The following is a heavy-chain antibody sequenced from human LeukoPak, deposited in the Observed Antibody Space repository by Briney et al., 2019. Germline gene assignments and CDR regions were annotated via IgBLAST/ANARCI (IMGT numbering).Heavy chain of an antibody. J-gene: IGHJ6*02. V-gene: IGHV1-8*01. D-gene: IGHD4-17*01. Sequence: ASVKVSCTASGYTFTSYDINWVRQATGQGLEWMGWMNPNSGNTGYAQKFQGRVTMTRNTSISTAYMELSSLRSEDTAVYYCARYGDYVPSYYGMDVWGQGTTVTVSS. CDR3: ARYGDYVPSYYGMDV. CDR1: GYTFTSYD. CDR2: MNPNSGNT.